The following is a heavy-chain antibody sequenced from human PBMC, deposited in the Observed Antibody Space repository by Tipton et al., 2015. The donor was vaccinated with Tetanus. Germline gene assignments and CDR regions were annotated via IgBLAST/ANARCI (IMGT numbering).Heavy chain of an antibody. CDR1: GFTFSDYD. D-gene: IGHD6-19*01. CDR2: IKEDGSQK. J-gene: IGHJ4*02. Sequence: SLRLSCVASGFTFSDYDLSWIRQAPGKGLEWVANIKEDGSQKFYVESVKGRFTISRDDAKNSLYLQMNSLRVEDTAVYYCARPSGNGWFHDENWGQGTLVTVSS. CDR3: ARPSGNGWFHDEN. V-gene: IGHV3-7*01.